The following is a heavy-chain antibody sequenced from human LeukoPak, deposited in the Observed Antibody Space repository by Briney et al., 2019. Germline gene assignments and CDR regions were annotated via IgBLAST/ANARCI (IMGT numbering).Heavy chain of an antibody. CDR3: ARGGDGDEVPLFDY. V-gene: IGHV1-46*01. CDR2: INPSGGST. Sequence: ASVKVSCKASGYTFTSYYMHWVRQAPGQGLEWMGIINPSGGSTSYAQKFQGWVTMTRDTSISTAYMELSRLRSDDTAVYYCARGGDGDEVPLFDYWGQGTLVTVSS. J-gene: IGHJ4*02. D-gene: IGHD4-17*01. CDR1: GYTFTSYY.